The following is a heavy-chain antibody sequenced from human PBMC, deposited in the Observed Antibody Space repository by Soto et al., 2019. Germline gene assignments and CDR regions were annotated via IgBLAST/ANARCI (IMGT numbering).Heavy chain of an antibody. Sequence: SETLSLTCAVSGYSISSGYHWGWIRQPPGKGLEWLGGVHHSGSTYYNPSLKSRLTISVDKSKNQFSLNLTSVTAADTAVYYCARRDRVVVEGRWFDPWGQGALVTVSS. CDR2: VHHSGST. D-gene: IGHD2-15*01. CDR3: ARRDRVVVEGRWFDP. V-gene: IGHV4-38-2*01. J-gene: IGHJ5*02. CDR1: GYSISSGYH.